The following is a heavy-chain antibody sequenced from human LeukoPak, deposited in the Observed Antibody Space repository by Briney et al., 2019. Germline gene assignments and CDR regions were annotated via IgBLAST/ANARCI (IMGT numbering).Heavy chain of an antibody. J-gene: IGHJ5*02. CDR1: GFTFDDYA. V-gene: IGHV3-9*01. CDR3: AKGSSGWYDSWFDP. D-gene: IGHD6-19*01. Sequence: PGGSLRLSCAASGFTFDDYAMHWVRHAPGKGLEWVSGISWNSGSIGYADSVKGRFTISRDNAKNSLYLQMNSLRAEDTALYYCAKGSSGWYDSWFDPWGQGTLVTVSS. CDR2: ISWNSGSI.